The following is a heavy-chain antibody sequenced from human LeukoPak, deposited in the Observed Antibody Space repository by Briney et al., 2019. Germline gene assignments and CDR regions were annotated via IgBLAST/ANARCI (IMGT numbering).Heavy chain of an antibody. CDR2: IHTDGNT. CDR3: AREENGGVYDDGFDI. J-gene: IGHJ3*02. V-gene: IGHV3-53*01. D-gene: IGHD5/OR15-5a*01. CDR1: GFTFSNYA. Sequence: GGSLRLSCAASGFTFSNYAMSWVRQAPGKGLEWVSVIHTDGNTFYADSVEGRFTISRDNFKNTVYLQMSSLRAEDTAVYYCAREENGGVYDDGFDIWGQGTMVTVSS.